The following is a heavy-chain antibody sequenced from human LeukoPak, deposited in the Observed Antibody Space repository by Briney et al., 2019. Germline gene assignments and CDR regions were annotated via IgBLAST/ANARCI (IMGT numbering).Heavy chain of an antibody. J-gene: IGHJ4*02. Sequence: PSETLSLTCTVSGGSISSYFWNWIRQPAGRGLEWIGRIYTSGSTNYNPSLKSRVTISVDTSKNQFSLNLNSVTAADTAVYYCTRHPGGNAAHRFDYWGQGFLVTVSS. D-gene: IGHD4-23*01. CDR2: IYTSGST. V-gene: IGHV4-4*07. CDR1: GGSISSYF. CDR3: TRHPGGNAAHRFDY.